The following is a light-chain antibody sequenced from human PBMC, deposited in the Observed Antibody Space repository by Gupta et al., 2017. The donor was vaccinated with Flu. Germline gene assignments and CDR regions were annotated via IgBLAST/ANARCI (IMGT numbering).Light chain of an antibody. CDR2: GAS. CDR1: QDISNS. CDR3: QQDENYPNT. Sequence: DIQMTQSPSSLSASVGDRVTMTCRASQDISNSLAWFQQKPGKAPKSLIYGASSLQSGVPSRFSGSGYGTDFNLTISGLEPEDFATFYCQQDENYPNTFGQGTRLEIK. J-gene: IGKJ5*01. V-gene: IGKV1-16*01.